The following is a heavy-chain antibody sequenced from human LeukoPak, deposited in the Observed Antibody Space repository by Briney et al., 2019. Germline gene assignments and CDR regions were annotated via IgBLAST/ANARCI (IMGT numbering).Heavy chain of an antibody. CDR3: ASAPGYGGNSYFDY. V-gene: IGHV1-18*01. CDR1: GYTFTSYG. J-gene: IGHJ4*02. D-gene: IGHD4-23*01. CDR2: ISAYNGNT. Sequence: ASVKVSCKAPGYTFTSYGISWVRQAPGQGLEWMGWISAYNGNTNYAQKLQGRVTMTTDTSTSTAYMELRSLRSDDTAVYYCASAPGYGGNSYFDYWGQGTLVTVSS.